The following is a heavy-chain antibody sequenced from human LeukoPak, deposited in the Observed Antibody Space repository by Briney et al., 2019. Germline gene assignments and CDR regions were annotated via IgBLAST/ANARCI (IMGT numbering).Heavy chain of an antibody. CDR1: GGSFSAYY. CDR3: APRGDIEHSYVYGKWFDP. D-gene: IGHD5-18*01. CDR2: INHSGSS. Sequence: PSETLSLTCAVYGGSFSAYYWTWIRPPPGKGLEWIGEINHSGSSNYNSSLRSRVTISVDTSYKQFSLRLSSVTAADTAVYYCAPRGDIEHSYVYGKWFDPWGQGTRVTVSS. V-gene: IGHV4-34*01. J-gene: IGHJ5*02.